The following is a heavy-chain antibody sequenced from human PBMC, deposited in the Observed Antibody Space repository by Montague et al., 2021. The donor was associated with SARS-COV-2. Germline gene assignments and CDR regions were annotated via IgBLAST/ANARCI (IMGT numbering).Heavy chain of an antibody. V-gene: IGHV4-34*01. CDR1: GGSFSGYY. CDR2: INHRGST. Sequence: SETLSLTCAVYGGSFSGYYWSWIRQPPGKGLEWIGEINHRGSTNYNPSLKSRVIISVDTSKSQFSLKLSSVTAADTAVYYCAGGTGPRSITLFGVIISGHGFDIWGQGTMVTVSS. D-gene: IGHD3-3*01. J-gene: IGHJ3*02. CDR3: AGGTGPRSITLFGVIISGHGFDI.